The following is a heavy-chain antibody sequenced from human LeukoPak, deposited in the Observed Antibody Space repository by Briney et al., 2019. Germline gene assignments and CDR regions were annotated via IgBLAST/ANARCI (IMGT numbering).Heavy chain of an antibody. J-gene: IGHJ2*01. V-gene: IGHV1-8*01. CDR3: ARERAGRYFDL. CDR1: GYTFTSYD. CDR2: INPNSGNT. Sequence: ASVKVSCKASGYTFTSYDITWVRQASGQGLEWMGWINPNSGNTGYAQKFQGRVTMTRSTPISTAYMELSSLRSEDTAVYYCARERAGRYFDLWGRGTLVTVSS.